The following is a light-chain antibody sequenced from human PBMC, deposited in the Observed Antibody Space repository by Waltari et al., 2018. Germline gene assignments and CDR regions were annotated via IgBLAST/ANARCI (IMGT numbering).Light chain of an antibody. Sequence: EIVMTQSPATLSVSPGERATLSCRASQSVSNNLAWYQQKPGQTPRLLIYGASIRATGIPARFSGSGSGTEFTLTISSLQSEDFAVYYCHQYNRWPRTFGQVTKVEIK. J-gene: IGKJ1*01. V-gene: IGKV3D-15*01. CDR2: GAS. CDR3: HQYNRWPRT. CDR1: QSVSNN.